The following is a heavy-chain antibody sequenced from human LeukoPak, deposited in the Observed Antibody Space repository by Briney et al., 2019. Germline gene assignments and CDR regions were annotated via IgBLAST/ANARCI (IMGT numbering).Heavy chain of an antibody. D-gene: IGHD4-11*01. CDR1: GYSISSGYY. J-gene: IGHJ5*02. V-gene: IGHV4-38-2*02. CDR2: IYHSEST. CDR3: AREDYNGNWFDP. Sequence: SETPFLTCAVSGYSISSGYYWGWVRQPPGKGLEWIGTIYHSESTYYNPSLKSRVTISVDTSKNQFSLKLSSVTAADTAVYYCAREDYNGNWFDPWGQGTLVTVSS.